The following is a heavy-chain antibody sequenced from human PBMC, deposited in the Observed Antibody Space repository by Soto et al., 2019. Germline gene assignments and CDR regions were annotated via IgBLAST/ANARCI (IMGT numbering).Heavy chain of an antibody. D-gene: IGHD3-3*01. J-gene: IGHJ4*02. CDR3: AKVLYGVVTYFDS. Sequence: EVQLLESGGGLVQPGGSLRLSCASSGCTFSSYGMTWVRRPPGKGLEWVSAISGSGAATYYADSVQGRFTISRDNSNNTLYLQINSLRAEDTAVYSCAKVLYGVVTYFDSWGQGTLVTASS. V-gene: IGHV3-23*01. CDR2: ISGSGAAT. CDR1: GCTFSSYG.